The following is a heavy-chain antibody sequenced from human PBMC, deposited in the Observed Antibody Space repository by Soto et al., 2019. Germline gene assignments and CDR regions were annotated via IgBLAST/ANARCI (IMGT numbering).Heavy chain of an antibody. CDR1: GGSISSGGYS. J-gene: IGHJ6*02. CDR3: ARAGVGVVPAAMQSYYYYGMDV. V-gene: IGHV4-30-2*01. Sequence: KPSETLSLTCAVSGGSISSGGYSWSWIRQPPGKGLEWIGYIYHSGSTYYNPSLKSRVTISVDRSKNQFSLKLSSVTAADTAVYYCARAGVGVVPAAMQSYYYYGMDVWGQGTTVTVSS. D-gene: IGHD2-2*01. CDR2: IYHSGST.